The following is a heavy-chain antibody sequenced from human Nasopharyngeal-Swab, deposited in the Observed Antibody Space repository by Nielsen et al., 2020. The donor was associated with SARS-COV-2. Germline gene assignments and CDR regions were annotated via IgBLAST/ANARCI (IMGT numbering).Heavy chain of an antibody. D-gene: IGHD3-10*01. J-gene: IGHJ4*02. CDR1: GGSISSTSSA. V-gene: IGHV4-39*01. CDR2: ISYSGST. CDR3: ARQLSGNYHAYFDY. Sequence: SETLSLTCAVSGGSISSTSSAWVWIRQPPGKGLVWIATISYSGSTFYNPSLQSRVTISVDTSKNQFSLKLNSMTAADTAVYYCARQLSGNYHAYFDYWGQGSLVAVSS.